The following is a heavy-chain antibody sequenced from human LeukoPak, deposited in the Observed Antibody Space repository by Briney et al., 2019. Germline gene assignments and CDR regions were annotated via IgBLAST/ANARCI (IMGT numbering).Heavy chain of an antibody. V-gene: IGHV3-23*01. CDR1: GFTFSSYA. CDR3: AKNPLQYCTSTSCRQYYYMDV. D-gene: IGHD2-2*01. J-gene: IGHJ6*03. Sequence: GGSLRLSCAASGFTFSSYAMSWVRQAPGKGLEWVSAISGSGGSTYYADSVKGRFTIPRDNSKNTLYLQMNSLGADDTAVYYCAKNPLQYCTSTSCRQYYYMDVWGKGTTVTVSS. CDR2: ISGSGGST.